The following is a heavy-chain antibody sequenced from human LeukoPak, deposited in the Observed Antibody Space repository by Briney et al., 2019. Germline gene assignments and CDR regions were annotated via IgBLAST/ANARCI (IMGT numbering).Heavy chain of an antibody. Sequence: ASVKVSCKASGYPFIRFGVSWVRQAPGQRLEWMGWINAGNGNTKYSQEFQGRVTITRDTSASTAYMELSSLRSEDMAVYYCARGYCSGGSCPDDNWFDPWGQGTLVTVSS. J-gene: IGHJ5*02. V-gene: IGHV1-3*03. CDR1: GYPFIRFG. CDR3: ARGYCSGGSCPDDNWFDP. CDR2: INAGNGNT. D-gene: IGHD2-15*01.